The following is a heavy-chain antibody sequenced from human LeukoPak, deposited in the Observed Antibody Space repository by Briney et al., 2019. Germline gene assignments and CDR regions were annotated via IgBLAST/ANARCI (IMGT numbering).Heavy chain of an antibody. D-gene: IGHD3-22*01. CDR3: ARVLSDYYDSSGYHFDY. J-gene: IGHJ4*02. CDR1: GGSISSYY. V-gene: IGHV4-59*01. Sequence: SETLSLTCTVSGGSISSYYWSWIRQPPGKGLEWIGYIYYSGSTNYNPSLTSRVTISVDTSKNQFSLKLSSVTAADTAVYYCARVLSDYYDSSGYHFDYWGQGTLVTVSS. CDR2: IYYSGST.